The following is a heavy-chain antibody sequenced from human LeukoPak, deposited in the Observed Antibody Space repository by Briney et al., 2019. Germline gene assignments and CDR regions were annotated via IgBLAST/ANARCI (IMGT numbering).Heavy chain of an antibody. Sequence: GGSLRLSCISSGFMHSNYWMTWVRVRQAPGKGLEWVANIKQDGSETYYVDSVKGRFTISRDNAKNSLYLQMNSLRAEDTAVYYCARGDIVVVVAATFDYWGQGTLVTVSS. CDR2: IKQDGSET. D-gene: IGHD2-15*01. CDR3: ARGDIVVVVAATFDY. J-gene: IGHJ4*02. V-gene: IGHV3-7*01. CDR1: GFMHSNYW.